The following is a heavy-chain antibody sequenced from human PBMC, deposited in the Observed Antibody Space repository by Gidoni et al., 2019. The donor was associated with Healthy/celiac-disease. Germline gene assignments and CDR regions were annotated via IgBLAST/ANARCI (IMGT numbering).Heavy chain of an antibody. CDR1: VFAFSSYG. CDR2: ISYDGSNK. V-gene: IGHV3-30*18. J-gene: IGHJ4*02. CDR3: AKDPGSGSYHFDY. D-gene: IGHD1-26*01. Sequence: QVQLVESGGGVVPPGRSLRLSCAASVFAFSSYGRHCVRQATGKGLEWVAVISYDGSNKYYADSVKGRFTISRDNSKNTLYLQMNSLRAEDTAVYYCAKDPGSGSYHFDYWGQGTLVTVSS.